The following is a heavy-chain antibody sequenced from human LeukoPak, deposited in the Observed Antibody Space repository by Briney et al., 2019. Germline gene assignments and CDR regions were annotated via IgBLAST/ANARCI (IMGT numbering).Heavy chain of an antibody. V-gene: IGHV3-53*01. CDR1: GFTVSSAY. Sequence: GGSLRLSCAASGFTVSSAYMSWVRQAPGKGPAWVSVVYGDGTTYYADSVKGRFTISRDNSENTVFLQMHSLRAEDTAMYYCARGGVRHYWGQGTLVTVSS. D-gene: IGHD2-8*02. CDR2: VYGDGTT. CDR3: ARGGVRHY. J-gene: IGHJ4*02.